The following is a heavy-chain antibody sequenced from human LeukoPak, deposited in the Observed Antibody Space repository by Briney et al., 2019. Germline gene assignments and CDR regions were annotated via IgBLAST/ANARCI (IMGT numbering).Heavy chain of an antibody. D-gene: IGHD2-2*01. CDR1: GGSISSSSYY. CDR2: IYYSGST. CDR3: ARDYGPAEYYFDY. J-gene: IGHJ4*02. Sequence: SETLSLTCNVSGGSISSSSYYWGWIRQPPGKGLEWIGSIYYSGSTYYNPSLKSRVTISVDTSKNQFSLKLSSVTAADTAVYYCARDYGPAEYYFDYWGQGTLVTVSS. V-gene: IGHV4-39*02.